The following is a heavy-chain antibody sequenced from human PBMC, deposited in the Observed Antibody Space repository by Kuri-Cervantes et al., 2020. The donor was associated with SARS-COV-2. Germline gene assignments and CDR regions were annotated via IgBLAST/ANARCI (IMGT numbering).Heavy chain of an antibody. CDR2: IKSKTDGGTT. J-gene: IGHJ4*02. Sequence: GESLKISCAASGFTFSNAWMSWVRQAPGKGLEWVGRIKSKTDGGTTDYAAPVKGRFTISRDDSKNTLYLQMNSLKTEDIAVYYCTTELLWFGELFWGQGTLVTVSS. D-gene: IGHD3-10*01. CDR1: GFTFSNAW. V-gene: IGHV3-15*01. CDR3: TTELLWFGELF.